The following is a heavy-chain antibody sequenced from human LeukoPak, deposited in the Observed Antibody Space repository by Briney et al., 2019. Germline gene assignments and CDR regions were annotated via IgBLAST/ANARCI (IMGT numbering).Heavy chain of an antibody. CDR1: GFTFSSYE. CDR3: AELGITMIGGV. J-gene: IGHJ6*04. Sequence: GGSLRLSCAASGFTFSSYEMNWVRQAPGKGREWGSYISSSGSTIYYADSVKVRFTISRDNAKNSLYLQMNSLRAEDTAVYYCAELGITMIGGVWGKGTTVTISS. V-gene: IGHV3-48*03. CDR2: ISSSGSTI. D-gene: IGHD3-10*02.